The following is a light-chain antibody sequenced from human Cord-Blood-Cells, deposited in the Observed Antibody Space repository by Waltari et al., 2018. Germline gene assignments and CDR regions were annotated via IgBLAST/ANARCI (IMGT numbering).Light chain of an antibody. Sequence: QSALTQPASVSGSPGQSITISCTGTSSDVGGYYYVSWYQPHPGKAPKLMIYDVSKRPSGVSNRFSGSKSGNTASLTISGLQAEDEADYYCSSYTSSSTYVFGTGTKVTVL. CDR2: DVS. V-gene: IGLV2-14*01. CDR1: SSDVGGYYY. J-gene: IGLJ1*01. CDR3: SSYTSSSTYV.